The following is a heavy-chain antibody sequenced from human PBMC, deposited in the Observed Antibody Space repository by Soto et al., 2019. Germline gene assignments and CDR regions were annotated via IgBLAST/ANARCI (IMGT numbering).Heavy chain of an antibody. CDR2: IIPMFDST. V-gene: IGHV1-69*13. CDR3: ARRVVVTSVRDIAYYYYGLDV. CDR1: GGTFSSYA. J-gene: IGHJ6*02. D-gene: IGHD2-21*02. Sequence: SVKVSCKALGGTFSSYAICWVRRAPGQGLEWMGGIIPMFDSTNYAQKFQGRVTITADESTSTAFMELSSLRSEDTAVYYCARRVVVTSVRDIAYYYYGLDVWGQGTTVTVSS.